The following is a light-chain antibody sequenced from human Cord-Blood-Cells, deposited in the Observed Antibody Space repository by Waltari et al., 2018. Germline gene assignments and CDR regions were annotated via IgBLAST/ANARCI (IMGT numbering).Light chain of an antibody. Sequence: EIVMKPSPATLPVSPGDRATLSCRASQSVSSNLAWYQQKPGQAPRLLIYGASTRATGIPARFSGSGSGTEFTLTISSLQSEDFAVYYCQQYNNWPLTFGGGTKVEIK. CDR3: QQYNNWPLT. CDR1: QSVSSN. CDR2: GAS. V-gene: IGKV3-15*01. J-gene: IGKJ4*01.